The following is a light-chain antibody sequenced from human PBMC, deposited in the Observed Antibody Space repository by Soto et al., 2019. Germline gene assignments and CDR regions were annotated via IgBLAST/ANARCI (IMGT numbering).Light chain of an antibody. Sequence: VLTQPPSASGTPGQRVTIACSGSSSNIGANTVIWYQQLPGAAPKLLIYSDNQRPSGVPDRFSGSKSGTSASLAISGLQSEDEADYYCAAWDVSLVVFGGGTQLT. CDR1: SSNIGANT. CDR3: AAWDVSLVV. V-gene: IGLV1-44*01. J-gene: IGLJ2*01. CDR2: SDN.